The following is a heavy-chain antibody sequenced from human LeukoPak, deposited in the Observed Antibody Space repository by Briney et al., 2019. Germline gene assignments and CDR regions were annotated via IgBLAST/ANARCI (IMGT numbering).Heavy chain of an antibody. Sequence: PGGSLRLSCAASGFSFDDYGMTWVRPAPGKGLEWVSSINWNGGSTGYADSVKGRFTISRDNAKTSLYLQMNSLRVEDTALYYCASGWELPIDYWGRGTLVTVSS. J-gene: IGHJ4*02. V-gene: IGHV3-20*04. CDR2: INWNGGST. CDR1: GFSFDDYG. CDR3: ASGWELPIDY. D-gene: IGHD1-26*01.